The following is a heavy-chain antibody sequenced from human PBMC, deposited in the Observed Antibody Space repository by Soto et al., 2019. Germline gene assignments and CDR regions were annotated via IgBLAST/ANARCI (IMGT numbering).Heavy chain of an antibody. CDR2: IYYSGET. J-gene: IGHJ5*02. Sequence: PSETLSLTCTVSGGSVSSYFWSWIRQPPGKGLEWIGYIYYSGETNSNPSLKSRVTMSVDTSKNQFSLRLNSVTAADSAVYYCARGHMGWFDPWGRGTLVTVSS. CDR3: ARGHMGWFDP. D-gene: IGHD3-16*01. V-gene: IGHV4-59*02. CDR1: GGSVSSYF.